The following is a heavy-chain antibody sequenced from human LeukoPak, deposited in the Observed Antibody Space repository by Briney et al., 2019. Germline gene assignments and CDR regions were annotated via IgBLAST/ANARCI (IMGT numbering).Heavy chain of an antibody. D-gene: IGHD1-1*01. CDR3: AREYDTRYYYYGMDV. CDR2: ISYDGSNK. CDR1: GFTFSSYG. J-gene: IGHJ6*02. Sequence: GGSLRLSCAASGFTFSSYGLHWVRQAPGKGLEWVAVISYDGSNKYYADSVKGRFTISRDNSKNTLYLQMNSLRAEDTAVYYCAREYDTRYYYYGMDVWGQGTTVTVSS. V-gene: IGHV3-30*19.